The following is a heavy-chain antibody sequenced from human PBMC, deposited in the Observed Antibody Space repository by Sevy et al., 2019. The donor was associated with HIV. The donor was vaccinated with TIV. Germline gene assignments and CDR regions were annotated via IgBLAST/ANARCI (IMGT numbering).Heavy chain of an antibody. J-gene: IGHJ4*01. CDR2: CKSDGSDK. D-gene: IGHD2-15*01. CDR3: ARYGGYIDH. CDR1: GFTFSIYY. V-gene: IGHV3-7*01. Sequence: GGSLRLSCAASGFTFSIYYMTWARQAPGKGLEWVANCKSDGSDKYYVDSVKGRFTISRDNAKNSLYLQMNSLTAEDTAVYYCARYGGYIDHWGHGTLVTVSS.